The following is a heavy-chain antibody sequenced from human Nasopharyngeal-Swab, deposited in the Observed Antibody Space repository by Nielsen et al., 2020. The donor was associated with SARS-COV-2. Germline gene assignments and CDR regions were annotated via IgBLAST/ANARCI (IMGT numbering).Heavy chain of an antibody. CDR2: IYYSGST. CDR1: GGSISSYY. V-gene: IGHV4-59*01. D-gene: IGHD3-10*01. CDR3: ARDSMVRGLGTNYYYYYGMDV. J-gene: IGHJ6*02. Sequence: SETLSLTCTVSGGSISSYYWSWIRQPPGKGLEWIGYIYYSGSTNYNPSLKSRVTISVDTSKNQFSLKLGSVTAADTAVYYCARDSMVRGLGTNYYYYYGMDVWGQGTTVTVSS.